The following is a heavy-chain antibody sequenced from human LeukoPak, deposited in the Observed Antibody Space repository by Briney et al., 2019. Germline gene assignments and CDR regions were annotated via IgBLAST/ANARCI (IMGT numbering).Heavy chain of an antibody. CDR2: ISSSSSYI. CDR3: ARDIVATLSTSLDY. D-gene: IGHD5-12*01. J-gene: IGHJ4*02. Sequence: GGSLRLSCAASGFTFSSYSMNWVRQAPGKGLEWVSSISSSSSYIYYADSVKGRFTISRDNAKNSLYLQMNSLRAEDTAVYYCARDIVATLSTSLDYWGQGTLVTVSS. V-gene: IGHV3-21*01. CDR1: GFTFSSYS.